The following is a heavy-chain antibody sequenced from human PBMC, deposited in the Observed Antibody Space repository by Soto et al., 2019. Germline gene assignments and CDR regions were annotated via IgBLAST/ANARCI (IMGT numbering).Heavy chain of an antibody. CDR3: ARSSVVAATLGYYYGMDV. CDR1: GGTFSSYA. Sequence: SVKVSCKASGGTFSSYAISWVRQAPGQGLEWMGGIIPIFGTANYAQKFQGRVTITADESTSTAYMELSSLRSEDTAVYYCARSSVVAATLGYYYGMDVWGQGTTVTVSS. J-gene: IGHJ6*02. V-gene: IGHV1-69*13. CDR2: IIPIFGTA. D-gene: IGHD2-15*01.